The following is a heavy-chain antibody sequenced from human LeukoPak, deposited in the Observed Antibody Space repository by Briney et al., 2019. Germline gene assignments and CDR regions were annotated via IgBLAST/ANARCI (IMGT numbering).Heavy chain of an antibody. CDR2: IIPIFGTA. J-gene: IGHJ4*02. D-gene: IGHD3-9*01. V-gene: IGHV1-69*05. Sequence: ASVKVSCKASGGTFSSYAISWVRQAPGQGLEWMGRIIPIFGTANYAQEFQGRVTITTDESTSTAYMELSSLRSEDTAVYYCARDYDILTGCGGVWGQGTLVTVSS. CDR1: GGTFSSYA. CDR3: ARDYDILTGCGGV.